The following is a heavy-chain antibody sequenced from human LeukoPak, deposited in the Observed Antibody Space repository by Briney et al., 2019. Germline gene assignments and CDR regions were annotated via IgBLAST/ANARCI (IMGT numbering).Heavy chain of an antibody. CDR1: GGSFSGYY. CDR3: AVSYYYYYGMVV. V-gene: IGHV4-34*01. J-gene: IGHJ6*02. Sequence: DPSETLSLTCAVYGGSFSGYYWSWIRQPPGKGLEWIGEINHSGSTNYNPSLKSRVTISVDTSKNQFSLKLSSVTAADTAVYYCAVSYYYYYGMVVWGQGTTVTVSS. CDR2: INHSGST. D-gene: IGHD3-16*02.